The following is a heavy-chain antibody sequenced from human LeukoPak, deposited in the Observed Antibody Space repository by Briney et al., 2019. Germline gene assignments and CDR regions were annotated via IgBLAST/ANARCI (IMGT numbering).Heavy chain of an antibody. CDR1: GFTVSSNY. V-gene: IGHV3-53*01. D-gene: IGHD6-13*01. J-gene: IGHJ6*02. Sequence: AGGSLRLSCAASGFTVSSNYMSWVRQAPGKGLEWVSVIYSGGSTYYEDSVKGRFTISRDNSKNTLYLQMNSLRAEDTAVYYCAKTRTGSSSWYRGGGMDVWGQGTTVTVSS. CDR2: IYSGGST. CDR3: AKTRTGSSSWYRGGGMDV.